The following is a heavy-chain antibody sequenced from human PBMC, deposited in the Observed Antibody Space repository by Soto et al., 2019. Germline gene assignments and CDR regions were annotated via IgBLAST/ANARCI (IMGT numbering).Heavy chain of an antibody. V-gene: IGHV3-23*01. J-gene: IGHJ4*02. CDR3: AKDSILWFGETYSEPIPEDFDY. CDR1: GFTFSSYA. D-gene: IGHD3-10*01. Sequence: GGSLRLSCAASGFTFSSYAMSWVRQAPGKGLEWVSAISGSGGSTYYADSVKGRFNISRDNSKNTLYLQMNSLRAEDTAVYYCAKDSILWFGETYSEPIPEDFDYWGQGTLVTVSS. CDR2: ISGSGGST.